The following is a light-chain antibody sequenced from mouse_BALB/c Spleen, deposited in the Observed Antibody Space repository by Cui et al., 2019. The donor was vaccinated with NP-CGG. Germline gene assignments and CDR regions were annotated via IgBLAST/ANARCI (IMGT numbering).Light chain of an antibody. J-gene: IGLJ1*01. V-gene: IGLV1*01. CDR2: GTN. CDR1: TGAVTTSNY. CDR3: ALWYSNHWV. Sequence: QAAVTQASALTTSPGETVTLTRRPSTGAVTTSNYANWVQEKPDHLFTGLIGGTNNRAPGVPARFSGSLIGDKAALTITGAQTEDEAIYFCALWYSNHWVFGGGTKLTVL.